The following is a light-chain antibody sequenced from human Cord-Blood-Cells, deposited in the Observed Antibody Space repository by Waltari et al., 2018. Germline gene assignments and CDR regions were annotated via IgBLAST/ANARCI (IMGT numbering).Light chain of an antibody. Sequence: DIQMTQSPSTLSASVGYRVTITCRASQRISSWLAWYQQKPGKARKLLVYDASSLESGVPSRFSGSGSGTEFTLTISSLQPDDFATYYCQQYNSYWTFGQGTKVEIK. V-gene: IGKV1-5*01. J-gene: IGKJ1*01. CDR3: QQYNSYWT. CDR2: DAS. CDR1: QRISSW.